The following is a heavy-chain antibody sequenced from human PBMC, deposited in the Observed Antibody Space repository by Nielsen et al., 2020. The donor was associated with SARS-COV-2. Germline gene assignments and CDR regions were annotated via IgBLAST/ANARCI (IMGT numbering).Heavy chain of an antibody. CDR1: GFTFSSYA. J-gene: IGHJ5*02. CDR2: INAGNGNT. V-gene: IGHV1-3*01. Sequence: GESLKISCAASGFTFSSYAMHWVRQAPGQRLEWMGCINAGNGNTKYSQRFQGRVTITRDTSASTAYMELSSLRSEDTAVYYCAKASWDLLRSAQLNWFDPWGQGTLVTVSS. CDR3: AKASWDLLRSAQLNWFDP. D-gene: IGHD2-15*01.